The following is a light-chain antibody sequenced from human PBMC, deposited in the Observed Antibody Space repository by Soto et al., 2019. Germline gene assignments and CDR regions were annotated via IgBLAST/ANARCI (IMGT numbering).Light chain of an antibody. CDR1: QGIRND. V-gene: IGKV1-6*01. CDR3: LQDYNYPLT. Sequence: IQMPQSPTSLSSSVGDRVTIPCLASQGIRNDLGWYQQKPGKAPKLLIYAASSLQSGVPSRFSGSGSGTDFTLTISSLQPEDFATYYCLQDYNYPLTFGGGTKVDI. CDR2: AAS. J-gene: IGKJ4*01.